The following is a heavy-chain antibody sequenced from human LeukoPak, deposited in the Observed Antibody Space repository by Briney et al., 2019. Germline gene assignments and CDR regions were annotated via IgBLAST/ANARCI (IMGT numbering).Heavy chain of an antibody. CDR1: GGSISSHY. CDR3: GSDALVGYFSYYYMDV. J-gene: IGHJ6*03. Sequence: SETLSLTCTVSGGSISSHYWTWIRQSPVKGLEWIGDISNSGSTSYNPSLKSRVTISIDTSKNQFSLKLSSVTAADTAVYYCGSDALVGYFSYYYMDVWGKGTTVTVSS. D-gene: IGHD2-15*01. CDR2: ISNSGST. V-gene: IGHV4-59*11.